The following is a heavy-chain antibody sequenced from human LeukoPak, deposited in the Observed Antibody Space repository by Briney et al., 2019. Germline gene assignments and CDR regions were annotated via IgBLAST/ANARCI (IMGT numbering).Heavy chain of an antibody. Sequence: PSETLSLTCTVSGGSTSSYYWSWIRQPPGKGLEWIGYIYNSGITNYNPSLKSRVTMSVDMSNNQFSLKLSSVTAADTAVYFCAREVGSSGWSNTFDIWGQGTMVTVSS. CDR3: AREVGSSGWSNTFDI. V-gene: IGHV4-59*01. D-gene: IGHD6-19*01. CDR1: GGSTSSYY. J-gene: IGHJ3*02. CDR2: IYNSGIT.